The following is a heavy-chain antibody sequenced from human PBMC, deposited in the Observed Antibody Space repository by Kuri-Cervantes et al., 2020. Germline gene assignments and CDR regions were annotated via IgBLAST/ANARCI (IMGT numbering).Heavy chain of an antibody. CDR2: ISYDGSNK. D-gene: IGHD2-21*02. J-gene: IGHJ3*02. CDR3: ARDPATYCGGDCYSFGDFDI. V-gene: IGHV3-30*03. Sequence: GGSLRLSCAASGFTFSSYGMHWVRQAPGKGLEWVAVISYDGSNKHYADSVKGRFTISRDNSKNTLYLQMNSLRAEDTAVYYCARDPATYCGGDCYSFGDFDIWGQGTMVTVSS. CDR1: GFTFSSYG.